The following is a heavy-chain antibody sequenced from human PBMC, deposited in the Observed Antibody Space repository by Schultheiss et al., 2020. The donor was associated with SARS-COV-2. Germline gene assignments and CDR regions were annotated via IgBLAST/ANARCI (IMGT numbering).Heavy chain of an antibody. J-gene: IGHJ6*02. Sequence: SETLSLTCTVSGGSISSYYWSWIRQPPGKGLEWIGYIYYSGSTNYNPSLKSRVTISVDTSKNQFSLKLSSVTAADTAVYYCARGPVDCSSTSCLAYYYYYGMDVWGQGTTVTVSS. CDR2: IYYSGST. D-gene: IGHD2-2*01. CDR1: GGSISSYY. V-gene: IGHV4-59*12. CDR3: ARGPVDCSSTSCLAYYYYYGMDV.